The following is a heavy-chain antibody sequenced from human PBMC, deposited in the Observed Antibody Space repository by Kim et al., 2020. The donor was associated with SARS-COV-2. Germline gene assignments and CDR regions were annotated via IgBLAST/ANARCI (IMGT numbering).Heavy chain of an antibody. V-gene: IGHV3-30*18. J-gene: IGHJ1*01. CDR2: ISYDGSSE. CDR3: AKDRCFSDSCSLGTEYF. D-gene: IGHD3-22*01. CDR1: GFTFSSYG. Sequence: GGSLRLSCVASGFTFSSYGMHWVRQAPGKGLEWVAVISYDGSSEYYADSVKGRFPISRDNSKNTLYLQLNSLRAEDTAVYYCAKDRCFSDSCSLGTEYF.